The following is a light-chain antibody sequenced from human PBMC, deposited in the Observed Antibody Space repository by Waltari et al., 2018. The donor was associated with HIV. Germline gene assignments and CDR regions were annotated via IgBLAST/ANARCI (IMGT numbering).Light chain of an antibody. CDR2: FDD. V-gene: IGLV1-36*01. J-gene: IGLJ1*01. Sequence: QSVLTQPPSVSEAPRQRVTISCSGSSSNVGYNGVNWYQQLPGKAPKLLIYFDDLLSSGVSDRFSGSKSGTSASLAISWLQSEDEGDYYCAAWDDSLNGYVFGTGTKVTVL. CDR1: SSNVGYNG. CDR3: AAWDDSLNGYV.